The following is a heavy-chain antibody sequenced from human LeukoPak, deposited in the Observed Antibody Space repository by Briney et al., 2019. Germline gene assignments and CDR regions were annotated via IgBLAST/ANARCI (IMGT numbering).Heavy chain of an antibody. CDR2: IYYRVTS. Sequence: SETLSLTCTVSGDSINTYYWSWIRQPPGKGLEWIGYIYYRVTSDYNPSLKSRVTMSVDTSKNQFSLKLSSVTAADTAVYYCARVRVGRPYNWFDPWGQGTLVTVSS. D-gene: IGHD2-15*01. CDR1: GDSINTYY. CDR3: ARVRVGRPYNWFDP. V-gene: IGHV4-59*12. J-gene: IGHJ5*02.